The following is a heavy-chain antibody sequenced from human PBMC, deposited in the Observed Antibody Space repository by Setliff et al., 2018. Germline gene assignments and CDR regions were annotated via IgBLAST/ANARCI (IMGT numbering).Heavy chain of an antibody. Sequence: ASVKVSCKASGDTSTTYAIHWVRQAPGQGLEWMGWINAGNGNIRYSQNFQGRVTITRDTSASTAYMELRSLRSDDTAVYYCARVSEAAAAGFDYWGQGTLVTVSS. V-gene: IGHV1-3*01. J-gene: IGHJ4*02. CDR2: INAGNGNI. D-gene: IGHD6-13*01. CDR1: GDTSTTYA. CDR3: ARVSEAAAAGFDY.